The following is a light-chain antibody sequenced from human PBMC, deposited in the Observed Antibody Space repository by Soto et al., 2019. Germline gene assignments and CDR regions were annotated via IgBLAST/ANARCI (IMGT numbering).Light chain of an antibody. CDR1: QSVLYSSNNKNY. Sequence: DIVMTQSPDSLAVSLGERATINCKSSQSVLYSSNNKNYLAWYQQKPGQPPKLLIYWASTRESGVPDRFSGSGSGTDFTLTISSLQAEDVAVYYCQQYYITPPYTFGQGTKLETK. J-gene: IGKJ2*01. V-gene: IGKV4-1*01. CDR2: WAS. CDR3: QQYYITPPYT.